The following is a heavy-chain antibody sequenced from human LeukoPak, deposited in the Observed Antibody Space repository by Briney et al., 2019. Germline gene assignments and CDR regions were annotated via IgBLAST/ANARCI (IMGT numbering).Heavy chain of an antibody. J-gene: IGHJ3*02. Sequence: GGSLSPSCAAPGFTFSTYAIHWVGKAQAKGRSWLQVIPYDGSNKYYADSVKGRFTISRDNSKNTLYLQMNSLRAEDTAVYYCASVYSGYDWDYDAFDIWGQGTMVTVSS. CDR2: IPYDGSNK. D-gene: IGHD5-12*01. CDR3: ASVYSGYDWDYDAFDI. CDR1: GFTFSTYA. V-gene: IGHV3-30-3*01.